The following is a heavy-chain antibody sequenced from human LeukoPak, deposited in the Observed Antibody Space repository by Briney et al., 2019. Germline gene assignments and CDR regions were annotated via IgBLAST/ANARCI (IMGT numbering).Heavy chain of an antibody. CDR3: ARKSASGNYPLDY. D-gene: IGHD3-10*01. Sequence: GGSLRLSCAASGFTFNSYAMSWVRQAPGKGLEWVSVISADSAATFYADSVKGRFTISRDNGRNTVFLQMSSLRAEDTALYYCARKSASGNYPLDYWGQGTLVTVSS. V-gene: IGHV3-23*01. CDR1: GFTFNSYA. J-gene: IGHJ4*02. CDR2: ISADSAAT.